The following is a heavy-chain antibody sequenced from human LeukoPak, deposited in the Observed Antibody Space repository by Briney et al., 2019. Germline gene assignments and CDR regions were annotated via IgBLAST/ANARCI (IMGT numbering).Heavy chain of an antibody. V-gene: IGHV4-34*01. CDR2: INHSGST. CDR3: VGYCSNTSCPRGSDGMDV. CDR1: GGSISSYY. J-gene: IGHJ6*02. Sequence: SETLSLTCTVSGGSISSYYWSWIRQPPGKGLEWIGEINHSGSTNYNPSLKSRVTISVDTSKNQFSLKLSSVTAADTAVYYSVGYCSNTSCPRGSDGMDVWGQGTTVTVSS. D-gene: IGHD2-2*03.